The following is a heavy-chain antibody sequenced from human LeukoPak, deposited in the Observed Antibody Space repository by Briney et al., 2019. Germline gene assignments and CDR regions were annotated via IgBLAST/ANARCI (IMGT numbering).Heavy chain of an antibody. CDR1: GGSISSGGYY. D-gene: IGHD3-22*01. Sequence: EASETLSLTCTVSGGSISSGGYYWSWIRQHPGKGLEWIGHIYYSGSTCYNPSLKSRVTISVDTSKNQFSLKLSSVTAADTAVYYCAKSPRMDYYDSSGSPNNWFDPWGQGTLVTVSA. CDR2: IYYSGST. J-gene: IGHJ5*02. V-gene: IGHV4-31*03. CDR3: AKSPRMDYYDSSGSPNNWFDP.